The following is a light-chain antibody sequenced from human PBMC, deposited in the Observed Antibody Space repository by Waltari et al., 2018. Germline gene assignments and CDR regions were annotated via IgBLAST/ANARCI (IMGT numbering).Light chain of an antibody. CDR3: QAWDSSTRPHVV. CDR2: QDS. CDR1: KLGATY. J-gene: IGLJ2*01. V-gene: IGLV3-1*01. Sequence: SYELTQPPSVSVSPGQTASITCSGDKLGATYSCWYQQKPGQSPVLVIYQDSKRPSGIPERFSGSNSGNTATLTISGTQAMDEADYYCQAWDSSTRPHVVFGGGTKLTVL.